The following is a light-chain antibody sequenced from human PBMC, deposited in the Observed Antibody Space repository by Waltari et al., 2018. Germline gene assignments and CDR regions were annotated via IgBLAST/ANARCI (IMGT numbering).Light chain of an antibody. Sequence: QSVLTQPPSASGTPGQRVTISCSGSSSNIGSNYVYWYQQRPGTAPKLLIYRNNQRPSGVPDRFSGSKSGTAASLAISGRRSEDGTDYYCAAWDDSLSGLWVFGGGTKLTVL. J-gene: IGLJ3*02. V-gene: IGLV1-47*01. CDR3: AAWDDSLSGLWV. CDR1: SSNIGSNY. CDR2: RNN.